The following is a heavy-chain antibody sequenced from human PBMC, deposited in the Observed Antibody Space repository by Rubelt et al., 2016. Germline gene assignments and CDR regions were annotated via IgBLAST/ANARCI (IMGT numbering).Heavy chain of an antibody. D-gene: IGHD3-10*01. CDR1: GGSISTYY. CDR2: IYYSGST. Sequence: QLQLQLSGPGLLKPSETLSLTCTVSGGSISTYYWSWIRQPPGKGLEWIGNIYYSGSTKYNPSLKSRVTISVDTSNDQFSLKLSSVSAADTAVYYCARRGPSYDWFDPWGPGALVTVSS. V-gene: IGHV4-59*08. J-gene: IGHJ5*02. CDR3: ARRGPSYDWFDP.